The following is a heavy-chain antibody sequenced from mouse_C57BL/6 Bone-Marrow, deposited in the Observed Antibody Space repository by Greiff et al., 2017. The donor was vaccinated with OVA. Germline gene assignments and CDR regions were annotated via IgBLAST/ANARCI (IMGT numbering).Heavy chain of an antibody. D-gene: IGHD2-4*01. CDR1: GFSLTSYG. CDR2: IWSGGST. V-gene: IGHV2-4*01. J-gene: IGHJ2*01. Sequence: VMLVESGPGLVQPSQSLSITCTVSGFSLTSYGVHWVRQPPGKGLEWLGVIWSGGSTDYNAAYISRLSISKDNSKSQVFFKMNSLQADDTAIYYCAKKGDYDGSFDYWGQGTTLTVSS. CDR3: AKKGDYDGSFDY.